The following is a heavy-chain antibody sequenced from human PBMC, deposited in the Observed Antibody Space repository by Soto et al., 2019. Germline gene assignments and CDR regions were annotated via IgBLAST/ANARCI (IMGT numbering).Heavy chain of an antibody. J-gene: IGHJ6*01. CDR1: DFAFSIYT. V-gene: IGHV3-21*01. CDR3: ARALYYYSGMDV. CDR2: ISSTSDYI. Sequence: PGGALRLSCAASDFAFSIYTMNWVRQAPGKGLEWVSSISSTSDYIYYADSLEGRFTISRDNAKNSLYLQMNSLRAEDTAVYYCARALYYYSGMDVWGQGTTVTVSS.